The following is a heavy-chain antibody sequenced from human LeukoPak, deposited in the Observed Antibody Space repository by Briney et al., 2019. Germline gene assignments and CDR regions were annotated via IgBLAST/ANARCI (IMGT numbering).Heavy chain of an antibody. CDR1: GGSFSGYY. CDR3: ARGRGFDWLLYRDHKYYFDY. CDR2: INHSGST. J-gene: IGHJ4*02. Sequence: SETLSLTCAVYGGSFSGYYWSWIRQPPGKGLEWIGEINHSGSTNYNPSLKSRVTISVDTSKNQFPLKLSSVTAADTAVYYCARGRGFDWLLYRDHKYYFDYWGQGTLVTVSS. V-gene: IGHV4-34*01. D-gene: IGHD3-9*01.